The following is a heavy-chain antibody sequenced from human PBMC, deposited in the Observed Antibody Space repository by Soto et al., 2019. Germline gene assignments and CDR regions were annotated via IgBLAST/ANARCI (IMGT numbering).Heavy chain of an antibody. V-gene: IGHV3-23*01. Sequence: EVQLLESGGGLVQPGGSLRLSCAASGFTFSSYAMSWVRQAPGKGLEWVSAISGSGGSTYYADSVKGRFTISRDNSKNTLYLQMNSLRAEDTAVYYCAKEEGSGNYYYYYGMDVWGQGTTVTVSS. D-gene: IGHD1-26*01. CDR2: ISGSGGST. J-gene: IGHJ6*02. CDR1: GFTFSSYA. CDR3: AKEEGSGNYYYYYGMDV.